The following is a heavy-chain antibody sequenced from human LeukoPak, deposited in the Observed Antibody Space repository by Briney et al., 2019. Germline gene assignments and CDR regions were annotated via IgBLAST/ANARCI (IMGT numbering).Heavy chain of an antibody. CDR3: ARGTDIDY. J-gene: IGHJ4*02. CDR1: GYSFPSHW. CDR2: IYPGDSET. V-gene: IGHV5-51*01. Sequence: GESLKISCKGPGYSFPSHWIVWVRQMPGKGLEWMGIIYPGDSETRYSPSFEGQVTISADKSTYTAYLQWSSLKASDTAMYYCARGTDIDYWGQGTLVTVSS.